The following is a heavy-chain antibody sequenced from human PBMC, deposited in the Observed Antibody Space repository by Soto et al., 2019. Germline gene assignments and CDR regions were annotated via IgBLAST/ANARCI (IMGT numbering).Heavy chain of an antibody. V-gene: IGHV4-39*01. Sequence: SETLSLTCTVSGGSISSSSYYWGWIRQPPGKGLEWIGSIYYSGSTYYNPSLKSRVTISVDTSKNQFSLKLSSVTAADTAVYYCAPRIGGYFDYWGQGTLVTVSS. D-gene: IGHD3-16*01. J-gene: IGHJ4*02. CDR2: IYYSGST. CDR1: GGSISSSSYY. CDR3: APRIGGYFDY.